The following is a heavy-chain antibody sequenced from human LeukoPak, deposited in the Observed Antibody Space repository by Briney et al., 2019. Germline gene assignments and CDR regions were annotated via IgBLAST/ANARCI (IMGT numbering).Heavy chain of an antibody. CDR1: GVTFSSYS. CDR2: ISSSSSTI. Sequence: GGSLRLSCAASGVTFSSYSMNWVRQAPGEGLEWVSYISSSSSTIYYADSVKGRFTISRDNAKNPLYLQMNSLRDEDTAVYYRARDHTHYGYWGQGTLVTVSS. D-gene: IGHD4-17*01. CDR3: ARDHTHYGY. V-gene: IGHV3-48*02. J-gene: IGHJ4*02.